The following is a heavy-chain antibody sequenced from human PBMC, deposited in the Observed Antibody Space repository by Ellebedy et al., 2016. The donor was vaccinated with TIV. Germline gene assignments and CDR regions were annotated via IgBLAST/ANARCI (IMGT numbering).Heavy chain of an antibody. CDR1: GFTFSSFA. Sequence: GGSLRLSCAASGFTFSSFAMHWVRQAPGKGLEWLSVISGGGDSTYHAGSVKGRSAITRDNSKNTPYLQMDRLRAEDTAVYYCAKGTSSGFNYDRVGFEYWGQGALVTVSS. J-gene: IGHJ4*02. CDR2: ISGGGDST. D-gene: IGHD3-22*01. V-gene: IGHV3-23*01. CDR3: AKGTSSGFNYDRVGFEY.